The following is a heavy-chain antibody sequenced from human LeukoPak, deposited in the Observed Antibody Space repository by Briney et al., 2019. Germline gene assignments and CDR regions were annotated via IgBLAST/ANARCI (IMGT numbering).Heavy chain of an antibody. V-gene: IGHV4-59*01. CDR2: IYYSGST. D-gene: IGHD1-26*01. J-gene: IGHJ3*02. CDR3: ARDGSSPLVGDAFDI. CDR1: GGSISSYY. Sequence: PSETLSLTCTVSGGSISSYYWSWIRQPPGKGLEWIGYIYYSGSTNYNPSLKSRVTISVDTSKNQFSLKLSSVTAADTAVYYCARDGSSPLVGDAFDIWGQGTMVTVSS.